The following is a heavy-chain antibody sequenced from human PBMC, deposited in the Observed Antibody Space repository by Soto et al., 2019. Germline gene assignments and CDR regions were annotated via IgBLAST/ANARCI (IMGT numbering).Heavy chain of an antibody. CDR3: ARGVTPIDY. CDR1: GYTFTNFG. V-gene: IGHV1-18*01. Sequence: QVQLVQSGAEVKKPGASVKVSCKASGYTFTNFGISWVRQAPGQGLEWMGWISAYNGNTNYAQKFQGRVPMTTDTSTRTAYMEVRSLRFDATAVYYCARGVTPIDYWGQGTLVTFSS. CDR2: ISAYNGNT. D-gene: IGHD2-21*02. J-gene: IGHJ4*02.